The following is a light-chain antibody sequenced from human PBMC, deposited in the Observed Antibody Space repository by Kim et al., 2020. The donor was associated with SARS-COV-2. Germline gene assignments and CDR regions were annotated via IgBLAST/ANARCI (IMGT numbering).Light chain of an antibody. CDR2: YDS. J-gene: IGLJ2*01. CDR3: QVWDSSSDHVV. Sequence: APGKTARITCGGNNIGSKSVHWYPQKPGQAPVLVIYYDSDRPSGIPERFSGSNSGNTATLTISRVEAGDEADYYCQVWDSSSDHVVFGGGTQLTVL. CDR1: NIGSKS. V-gene: IGLV3-21*04.